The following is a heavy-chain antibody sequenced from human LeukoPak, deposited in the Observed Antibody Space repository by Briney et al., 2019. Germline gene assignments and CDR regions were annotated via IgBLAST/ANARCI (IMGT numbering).Heavy chain of an antibody. CDR3: ARVRALVMAYYYYGMDV. Sequence: GASVKVSCKASGYTFTSYDINWVRQATGQGLEWMGGIIPIFGTANYAQKFQGRVTITADESTSTAYMELSSLRSEDTAVYYCARVRALVMAYYYYGMDVWGQGTTVTVSS. J-gene: IGHJ6*02. V-gene: IGHV1-69*13. CDR2: IIPIFGTA. D-gene: IGHD3-9*01. CDR1: GYTFTSYD.